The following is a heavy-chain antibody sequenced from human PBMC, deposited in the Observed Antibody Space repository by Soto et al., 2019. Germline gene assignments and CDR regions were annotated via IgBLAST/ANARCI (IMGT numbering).Heavy chain of an antibody. CDR2: FDPEDAET. J-gene: IGHJ6*02. D-gene: IGHD6-6*01. CDR1: GYTLTEFS. V-gene: IGHV1-24*01. CDR3: ATTLGSSLQNDYYGMDV. Sequence: ASVKVSFKVSGYTLTEFSMHWVRPAPGKGLEWVGGFDPEDAETIYAQKFQGRVTMTEDTSTDTAYMELSSLRSEDTAVYYCATTLGSSLQNDYYGMDVWGQGTTVTVSS.